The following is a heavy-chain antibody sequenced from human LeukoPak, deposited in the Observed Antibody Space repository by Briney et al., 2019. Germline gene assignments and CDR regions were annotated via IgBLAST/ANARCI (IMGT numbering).Heavy chain of an antibody. D-gene: IGHD3-10*01. CDR3: ARAGWIITSGIDY. Sequence: SETLSLTCGVSGFSISRSYYWAWIRQPPGKGLEWIGTIYHIGSTYYSPSLGSRVTMSVDTSKNEFSLNLKSVTAADTAVYYCARAGWIITSGIDYWIQGALVTVSS. J-gene: IGHJ4*02. CDR2: IYHIGST. V-gene: IGHV4-38-2*01. CDR1: GFSISRSYY.